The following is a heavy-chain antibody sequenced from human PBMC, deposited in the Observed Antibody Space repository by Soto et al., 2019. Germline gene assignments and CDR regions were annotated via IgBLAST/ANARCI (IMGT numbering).Heavy chain of an antibody. CDR2: ISGSGGST. CDR3: AKAEATRHYDFWSGPIDY. CDR1: GFTFSSYA. V-gene: IGHV3-23*01. J-gene: IGHJ4*02. D-gene: IGHD3-3*01. Sequence: SGGSLRLSCAASGFTFSSYAMSWVRQAPGKGLEWVSAISGSGGSTYYADSVKGRFTISRDNSKNTLYLQMNSLRAEDTAVYYCAKAEATRHYDFWSGPIDYWGQGTLVTVSS.